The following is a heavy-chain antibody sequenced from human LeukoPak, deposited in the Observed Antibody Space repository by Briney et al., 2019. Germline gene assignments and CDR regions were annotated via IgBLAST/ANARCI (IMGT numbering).Heavy chain of an antibody. D-gene: IGHD3-10*01. CDR3: ARHYRGSGSIYGMDV. J-gene: IGHJ6*02. Sequence: SETLSLTCTVSGGSISSYYWSWIRQPAGKGLEWIGRIYTSGSTNYNPSLKSRVTISVDTSKNQFSLKLSSVTAADTAVYYCARHYRGSGSIYGMDVWGQGTTVTVSS. V-gene: IGHV4-4*07. CDR2: IYTSGST. CDR1: GGSISSYY.